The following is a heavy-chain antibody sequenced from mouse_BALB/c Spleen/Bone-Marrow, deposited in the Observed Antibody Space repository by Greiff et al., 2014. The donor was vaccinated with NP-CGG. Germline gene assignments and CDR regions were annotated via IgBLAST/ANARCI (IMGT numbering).Heavy chain of an antibody. CDR3: ANYDYGDYFDY. CDR1: GFNIRDTY. Sequence: VQLQQSGAELVKPGASVKLSCTTSGFNIRDTYMHWVKLRPEQGLEWIGRIVPANGNTKYAPKFQGKATITADTSSNTAYLQLSSLRSEDTAVYFCANYDYGDYFDYWGQGTTLTVSS. CDR2: IVPANGNT. V-gene: IGHV14-3*02. D-gene: IGHD2-4*01. J-gene: IGHJ2*01.